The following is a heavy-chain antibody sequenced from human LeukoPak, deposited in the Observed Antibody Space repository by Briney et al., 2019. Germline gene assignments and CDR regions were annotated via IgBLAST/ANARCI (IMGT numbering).Heavy chain of an antibody. CDR1: GGSISSYY. CDR2: IYYSGST. J-gene: IGHJ4*02. Sequence: SETLSLTCTVSGGSISSYYWSWIRQPPGKGLEWIGYIYYSGSTNYNPSLKSRVTISVDTSKNQFSLKLSSVTAADTAVYYCAXXXXSXAVGFDYWGQGTLVTVSS. V-gene: IGHV4-59*01. CDR3: AXXXXSXAVGFDY.